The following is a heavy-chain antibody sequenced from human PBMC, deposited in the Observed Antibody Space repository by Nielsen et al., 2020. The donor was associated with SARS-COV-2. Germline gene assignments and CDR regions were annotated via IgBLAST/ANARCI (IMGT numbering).Heavy chain of an antibody. CDR3: ARGVVTMVRGVLAHYYYYGMDV. V-gene: IGHV3-9*01. Sequence: GGSLRLSCAASGFTFDDYAMHWVRQAPGKGLEWVSGISWNSGSIGYADSVKGRFTISRDNAKNSLYLQMNSLRAGDTAVYYCARGVVTMVRGVLAHYYYYGMDVWGQGTTVTVSS. D-gene: IGHD3-10*01. CDR2: ISWNSGSI. J-gene: IGHJ6*02. CDR1: GFTFDDYA.